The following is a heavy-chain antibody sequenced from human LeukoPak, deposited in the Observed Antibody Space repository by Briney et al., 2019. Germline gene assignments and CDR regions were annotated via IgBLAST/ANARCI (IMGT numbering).Heavy chain of an antibody. D-gene: IGHD3-10*01. J-gene: IGHJ4*02. V-gene: IGHV3-43*02. CDR1: GFTFDDYA. Sequence: GGSLRLSCAASGFTFDDYAMHWVRQAPGKGLEWVSLISGDGGSTYYADSVKGRFTISRDNSENSLYLQMNSLRTEDTALYYCAKDAAGWSGELFDYWGQGTLVTVSS. CDR3: AKDAAGWSGELFDY. CDR2: ISGDGGST.